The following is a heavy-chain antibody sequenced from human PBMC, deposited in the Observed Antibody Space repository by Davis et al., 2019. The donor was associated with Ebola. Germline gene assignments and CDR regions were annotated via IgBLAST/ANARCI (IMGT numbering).Heavy chain of an antibody. D-gene: IGHD1-26*01. J-gene: IGHJ6*02. V-gene: IGHV4-4*07. CDR3: AREVRWELLTGIYYGMDV. Sequence: SETLSLTCTVSGGSISSYYWNWIRQPAGKGLEWIGRIYTSGSTDYNPSLKSRVTVSVDTSKNQFSLKLSSVAAADTAVYYCAREVRWELLTGIYYGMDVWGQGTTVTVSS. CDR1: GGSISSYY. CDR2: IYTSGST.